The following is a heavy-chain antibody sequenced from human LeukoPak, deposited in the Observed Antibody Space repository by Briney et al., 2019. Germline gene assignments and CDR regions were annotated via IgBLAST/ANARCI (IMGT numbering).Heavy chain of an antibody. CDR3: ARDSGEARVFYYFDY. J-gene: IGHJ4*02. V-gene: IGHV3-64*01. CDR2: ISSNGGST. Sequence: PGGSLRLSCAASGFTFSSYAMHWVRQAPGKGLEYVSAISSNGGSTYYANSVKGRFTISRDNSKNTLYLQMGSLRAEDMAVYYCARDSGEARVFYYFDYWGQGTLVTVSS. CDR1: GFTFSSYA. D-gene: IGHD1-1*01.